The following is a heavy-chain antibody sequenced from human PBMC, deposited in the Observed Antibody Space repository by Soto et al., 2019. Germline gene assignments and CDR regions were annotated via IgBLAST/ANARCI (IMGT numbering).Heavy chain of an antibody. CDR3: ARGGRRITVMDDAFDL. Sequence: QVQLVESGGGVVQPGRSLRLSCAASGFTFSSYGMHWVRQAPGKGLEWVAVISYDGSNKYYADSVKGRFTISRDNSKNTLNLQMNSLRAEDTAVYYCARGGRRITVMDDAFDLWGQGTMVTVSS. J-gene: IGHJ3*01. D-gene: IGHD3-22*01. V-gene: IGHV3-30*03. CDR2: ISYDGSNK. CDR1: GFTFSSYG.